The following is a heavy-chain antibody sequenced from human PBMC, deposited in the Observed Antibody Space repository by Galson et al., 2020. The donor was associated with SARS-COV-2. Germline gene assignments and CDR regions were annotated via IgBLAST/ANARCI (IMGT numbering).Heavy chain of an antibody. Sequence: GGSLRLSCSGSGFSFSNYWMNWVRQAPGKGLEWVANIKQDGSEKFYVESVKGRFTVSRDNTQNSLYLQMNNLRVEDTAVYFCARGSIYYDFWSGRAEYFQHWGQGTLVTLSS. CDR1: GFSFSNYW. J-gene: IGHJ1*01. V-gene: IGHV3-7*01. CDR3: ARGSIYYDFWSGRAEYFQH. D-gene: IGHD3-3*01. CDR2: IKQDGSEK.